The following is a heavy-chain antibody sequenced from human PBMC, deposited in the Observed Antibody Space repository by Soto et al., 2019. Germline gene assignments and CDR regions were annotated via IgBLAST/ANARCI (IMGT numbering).Heavy chain of an antibody. J-gene: IGHJ4*02. Sequence: EVQLLESGGGLVQPGGSLRLSCAASGFTFSSYAMSWVRQAPGKGLEWVSAISGSGGSTYYADSVKGRFTISRDNSKNTLYLQMNSLRAEDTAVYYCAKNLHLITYDILTGPYYFDYWGQGTLVTVSS. CDR1: GFTFSSYA. D-gene: IGHD3-9*01. V-gene: IGHV3-23*01. CDR3: AKNLHLITYDILTGPYYFDY. CDR2: ISGSGGST.